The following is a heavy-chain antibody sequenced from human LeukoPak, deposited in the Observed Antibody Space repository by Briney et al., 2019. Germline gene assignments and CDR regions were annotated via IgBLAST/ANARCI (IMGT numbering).Heavy chain of an antibody. CDR3: ARDEGYISPTHFDY. V-gene: IGHV3-23*01. CDR2: ISGSGGST. J-gene: IGHJ4*02. CDR1: GFTFSSYS. D-gene: IGHD6-13*01. Sequence: GGSLRLSCAASGFTFSSYSMNWVRQAPGKGLEWVSAISGSGGSTYYADSVKGRFTISRDNSKNTLYLQMNSLRAEDTAVYYCARDEGYISPTHFDYWGQGTLVTVSS.